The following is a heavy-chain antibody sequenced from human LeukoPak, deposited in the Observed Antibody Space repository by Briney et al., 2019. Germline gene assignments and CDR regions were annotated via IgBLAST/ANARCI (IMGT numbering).Heavy chain of an antibody. V-gene: IGHV3-23*01. CDR3: ARVRVGVYRYMDV. CDR2: ISGSGGST. D-gene: IGHD6-13*01. J-gene: IGHJ6*03. Sequence: PGGSLRLSCAASGFTFSSYAMSWVRQAPGKGLEWVSDISGSGGSTYYADSVKGRFTISRHNSKNTLYLQMNSLRAEDTAVYYCARVRVGVYRYMDVWGKGTTVTISS. CDR1: GFTFSSYA.